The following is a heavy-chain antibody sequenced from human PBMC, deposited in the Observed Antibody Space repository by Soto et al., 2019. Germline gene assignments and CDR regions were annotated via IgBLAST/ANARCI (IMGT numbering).Heavy chain of an antibody. J-gene: IGHJ2*01. CDR2: INHSGST. Sequence: KGQEWIGEINHSGSTNYNPSLKSRVTISVDTSKNQFSLKLSSVTAADTVVFFFFQAEDGIRDL. V-gene: IGHV4-34*01. CDR3: FQAEDGIRDL. D-gene: IGHD2-21*01.